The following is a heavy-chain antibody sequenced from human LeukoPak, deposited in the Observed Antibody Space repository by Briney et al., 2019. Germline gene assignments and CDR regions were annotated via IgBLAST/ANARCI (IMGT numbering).Heavy chain of an antibody. Sequence: GGSLRLSCAASGFTFSSYGMTWVRQAPGKGLEWVSGISGSGGSTYYADFVKGRFTISRDNSKNTLYLQMNSLRAEDTAVYYCVDGSGSVYWGQGTLVTVSS. CDR3: VDGSGSVY. CDR2: ISGSGGST. D-gene: IGHD3-10*01. CDR1: GFTFSSYG. V-gene: IGHV3-23*01. J-gene: IGHJ4*02.